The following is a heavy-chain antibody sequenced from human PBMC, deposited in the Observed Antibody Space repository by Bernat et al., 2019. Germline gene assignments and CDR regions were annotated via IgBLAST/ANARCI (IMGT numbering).Heavy chain of an antibody. J-gene: IGHJ4*02. D-gene: IGHD5-18*01. CDR2: IKSKTDGGTT. V-gene: IGHV3-15*07. CDR1: GFTFSNAW. CDR3: TTDTPMTTDEGLDY. Sequence: EVQLVESGGGLVKPGGSLRLSCAASGFTFSNAWMNWVRQAPGKGLGWVGRIKSKTDGGTTDYAAPVKGRFTISRDDSKNTLYLQMNSLKTEDTAVYYCTTDTPMTTDEGLDYWGQGTLVIVSS.